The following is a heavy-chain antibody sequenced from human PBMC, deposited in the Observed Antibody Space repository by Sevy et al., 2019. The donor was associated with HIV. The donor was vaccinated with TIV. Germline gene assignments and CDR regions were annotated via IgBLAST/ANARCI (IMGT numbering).Heavy chain of an antibody. V-gene: IGHV3-49*03. CDR3: ITDPGYRGYDEEVINYYYYGMDV. Sequence: GGSLRLSCTASGFIFADSAMSWSRQAPGKGLEWLGFINSKTFGGAIDYAAPVKGRFSISREDSKNTVYLQMNSLKTEDTAVYYCITDPGYRGYDEEVINYYYYGMDVWGQGTTVTVSS. CDR2: INSKTFGGAI. CDR1: GFIFADSA. J-gene: IGHJ6*02. D-gene: IGHD5-12*01.